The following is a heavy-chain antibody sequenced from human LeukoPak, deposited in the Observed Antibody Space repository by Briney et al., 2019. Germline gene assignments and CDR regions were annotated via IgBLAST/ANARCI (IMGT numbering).Heavy chain of an antibody. CDR2: ITTSSNTK. V-gene: IGHV3-48*01. D-gene: IGHD1-1*01. Sequence: PGGSLRLSCAASGFTFGSYAMNWVRQAPGKGLEWVSYITTSSNTKLYADSVRGRFTISRDNAKNSLYLQMNSLRAEDTAVYYCAKDPGGTYYYYYYMDVWGKGTTVTISS. J-gene: IGHJ6*03. CDR1: GFTFGSYA. CDR3: AKDPGGTYYYYYYMDV.